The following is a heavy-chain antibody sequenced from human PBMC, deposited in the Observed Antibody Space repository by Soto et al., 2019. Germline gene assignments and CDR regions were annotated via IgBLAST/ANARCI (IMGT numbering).Heavy chain of an antibody. CDR1: GFTFSSYG. Sequence: GGSLRLSCAASGFTFSSYGMHWVRQAPGKGLEWVAVIWYDGSNKYYADSVKGRFTISRDNSKNTLYLQMNSLRAEDTAVYYCAKDSSRRRLDSWGQGTLVTVSS. V-gene: IGHV3-33*06. CDR2: IWYDGSNK. CDR3: AKDSSRRRLDS. J-gene: IGHJ5*01.